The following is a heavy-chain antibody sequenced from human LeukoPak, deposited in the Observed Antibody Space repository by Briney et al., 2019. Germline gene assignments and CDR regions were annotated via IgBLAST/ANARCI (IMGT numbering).Heavy chain of an antibody. V-gene: IGHV4-59*12. J-gene: IGHJ6*02. CDR3: ARDVTMVRGVDPNYYYGMDV. D-gene: IGHD3-10*01. Sequence: SETLSLTCTVSGGSISSYYWSWIRQPPGKGLEWIGYIYYSGSTNYNPSLKSRVTMSVDTSKNQFSLKLSSVTAADTAVYYCARDVTMVRGVDPNYYYGMDVWGQGTTVTVSS. CDR2: IYYSGST. CDR1: GGSISSYY.